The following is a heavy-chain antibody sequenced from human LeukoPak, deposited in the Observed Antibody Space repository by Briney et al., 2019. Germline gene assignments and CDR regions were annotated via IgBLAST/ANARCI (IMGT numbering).Heavy chain of an antibody. Sequence: SETLSLTCTVPGGSISSSYWSWIRQPPGKGLEWIGYIHYSGSINYNPSLKSRVTISVDTSKNLFSLKLSSVTAADTAVYYCARVISPDSYFYFSEYYYMDVWGKGTTVTVSS. J-gene: IGHJ6*03. V-gene: IGHV4-59*01. CDR1: GGSISSSY. CDR3: ARVISPDSYFYFSEYYYMDV. D-gene: IGHD3-10*01. CDR2: IHYSGSI.